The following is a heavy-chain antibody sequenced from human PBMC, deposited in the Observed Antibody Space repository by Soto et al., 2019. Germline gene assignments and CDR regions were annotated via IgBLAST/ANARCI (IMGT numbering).Heavy chain of an antibody. CDR2: ISAYNGNT. D-gene: IGHD7-27*01. J-gene: IGHJ6*02. V-gene: IGHV1-18*01. Sequence: QVQLVQSGAEVKKPGASVKVSCKASGYTFTSYGISWVRQAPGQGLEWMGWISAYNGNTDYAQKLQGRVTMTTDTSTSTAYMELRSLRSDDTAVYYCARDPGPGDIYYYYGMDVWGQGTTVTVSS. CDR3: ARDPGPGDIYYYYGMDV. CDR1: GYTFTSYG.